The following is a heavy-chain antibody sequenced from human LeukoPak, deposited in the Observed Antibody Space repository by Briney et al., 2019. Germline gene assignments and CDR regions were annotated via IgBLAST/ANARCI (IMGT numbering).Heavy chain of an antibody. CDR3: ARGGGGSSTVTTYWFDP. CDR1: GVSFSGYY. J-gene: IGHJ5*02. V-gene: IGHV4-30-4*08. D-gene: IGHD4-17*01. CDR2: VYYSGST. Sequence: SETLSLTCAVYGVSFSGYYWSWIRQPPGKGLEWIAYVYYSGSTYYNPSLKSRLTISVDTSKNQFSLKLNSVTAADTAVYYCARGGGGSSTVTTYWFDPWGQGALVTVSS.